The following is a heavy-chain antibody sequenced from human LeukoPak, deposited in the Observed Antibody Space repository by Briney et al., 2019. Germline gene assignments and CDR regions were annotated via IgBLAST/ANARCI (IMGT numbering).Heavy chain of an antibody. Sequence: SETLSLTCTVSGYSISSTDYWGWIRQPPGMGLEWIGSISDSGSTYYNPSLKSRVTMSVDTSKNQFSLKLSSVTATDTALYYCARDRFGKSAAADFRYYYYYHMDVWGKGSTVTVSS. CDR3: ARDRFGKSAAADFRYYYYYHMDV. V-gene: IGHV4-38-2*02. CDR2: ISDSGST. D-gene: IGHD6-13*01. CDR1: GYSISSTDY. J-gene: IGHJ6*03.